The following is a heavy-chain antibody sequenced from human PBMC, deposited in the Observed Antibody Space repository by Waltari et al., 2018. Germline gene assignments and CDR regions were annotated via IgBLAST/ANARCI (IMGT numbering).Heavy chain of an antibody. V-gene: IGHV4-38-2*01. CDR2: IDHSGST. J-gene: IGHJ6*03. Sequence: QVQLQESGPGLVKPSETLSLTCPVSGSSILRGSYWGWIRQPPGKGLEWIGSIDHSGSTYYNPSLKSRVTISVDTSKNQFSLKLSSVTAADTAVYYCAEVDYYYYYMDVWGKGTTVTVSS. CDR3: AEVDYYYYYMDV. CDR1: GSSILRGSY. D-gene: IGHD2-15*01.